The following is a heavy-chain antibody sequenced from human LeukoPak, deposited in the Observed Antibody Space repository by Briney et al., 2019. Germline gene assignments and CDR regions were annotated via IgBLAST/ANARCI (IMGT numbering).Heavy chain of an antibody. CDR2: IWSDGNSQ. CDR1: GVSLSSHG. V-gene: IGHV3-33*01. CDR3: ARDRGNDYFDS. J-gene: IGHJ4*02. Sequence: GGSLRLSCVASGVSLSSHGMHWFRQAPGKGLEWITYIWSDGNSQFYADSMKGRFTVSRDNSKNTVYLQINSLRVEDTAVYYCARDRGNDYFDSWGQGTLVIVSS.